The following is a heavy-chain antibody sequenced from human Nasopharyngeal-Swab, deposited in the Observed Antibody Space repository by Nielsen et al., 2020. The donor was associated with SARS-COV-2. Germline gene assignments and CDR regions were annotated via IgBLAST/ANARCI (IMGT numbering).Heavy chain of an antibody. CDR3: ARVDNYYGSGDY. CDR2: INHSGST. CDR1: GGSFNGFS. D-gene: IGHD3-10*01. Sequence: SETLSLTCVVYGGSFNGFSWNWIRQPPGKGLEWIGEINHSGSTNYNPSLKSRVTISVDTSKNQFSLNLSSVTAADTAVYYCARVDNYYGSGDYWGQGTLVTVSS. J-gene: IGHJ4*02. V-gene: IGHV4-34*01.